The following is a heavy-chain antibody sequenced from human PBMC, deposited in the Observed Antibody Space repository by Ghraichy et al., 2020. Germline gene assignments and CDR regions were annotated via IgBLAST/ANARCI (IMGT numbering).Heavy chain of an antibody. Sequence: LSLTCAASGFTFSSYAMHWVRKAPGRGMEYVSAISTSGDSKYYADSVKGRLTISRDNSKNTMYLQMSSLRDEDMAVYYWARRTLVVTPSGDWYLDLWGRGTLVTVSS. J-gene: IGHJ2*01. D-gene: IGHD2-21*02. CDR3: ARRTLVVTPSGDWYLDL. CDR2: ISTSGDSK. V-gene: IGHV3-64*02. CDR1: GFTFSSYA.